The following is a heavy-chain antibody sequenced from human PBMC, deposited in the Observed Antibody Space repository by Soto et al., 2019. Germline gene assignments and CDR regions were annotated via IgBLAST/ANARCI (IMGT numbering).Heavy chain of an antibody. Sequence: SETLSLTCTVSGGYISSGGYYWSWIRQHPGKGLEWIGYIYYSGSTYYNPSLTSRVTISVDTSKNQFSLKLSSVTAADTAVYYCARDGGDGYNPANWFDPWGQGTLVTVSS. CDR1: GGYISSGGYY. CDR2: IYYSGST. V-gene: IGHV4-31*03. CDR3: ARDGGDGYNPANWFDP. J-gene: IGHJ5*02. D-gene: IGHD5-12*01.